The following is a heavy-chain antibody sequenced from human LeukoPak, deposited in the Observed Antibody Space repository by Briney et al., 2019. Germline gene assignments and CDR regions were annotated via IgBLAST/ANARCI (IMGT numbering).Heavy chain of an antibody. Sequence: PGGSLRLSCAASGFTFSSYAMSWVRQAPGKGREWVSAISGSGGSTYYADSVKGRFTISRDNSKNTLYLQMNSLRAEDTAVYYCAKRYYYDSSGLLGWFDPWGQGTLVTVSS. CDR1: GFTFSSYA. D-gene: IGHD3-22*01. CDR3: AKRYYYDSSGLLGWFDP. CDR2: ISGSGGST. V-gene: IGHV3-23*01. J-gene: IGHJ5*02.